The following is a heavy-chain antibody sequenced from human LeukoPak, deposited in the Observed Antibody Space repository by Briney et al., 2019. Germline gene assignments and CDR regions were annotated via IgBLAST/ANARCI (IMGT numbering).Heavy chain of an antibody. CDR1: GGSLRDYY. J-gene: IGHJ4*02. Sequence: SETLSLTCTHPGGSLRDYYWRCIRQSPGEGWEWMGYIHLTGNTSYSPSLKSRLTISADPSQNQFSLKLSSVTAAHTAVYYCASRKLGNDYWGQGTLVTVSS. V-gene: IGHV4-59*01. CDR3: ASRKLGNDY. CDR2: IHLTGNT. D-gene: IGHD7-27*01.